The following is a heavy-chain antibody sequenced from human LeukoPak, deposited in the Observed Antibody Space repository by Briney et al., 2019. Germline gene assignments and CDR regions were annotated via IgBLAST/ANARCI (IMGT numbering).Heavy chain of an antibody. CDR2: IYSGGTI. CDR3: ARGGAQQLEY. V-gene: IGHV3-66*01. D-gene: IGHD6-13*01. Sequence: GGSLRLSCAASGFTVSSNHMSWVRQAPGKGLEWVSVIYSGGTIYYADSVKGRFTISRDNSKNTVYLEMNSLRAEDTAVYYCARGGAQQLEYWGQGTLVTVSS. J-gene: IGHJ4*02. CDR1: GFTVSSNH.